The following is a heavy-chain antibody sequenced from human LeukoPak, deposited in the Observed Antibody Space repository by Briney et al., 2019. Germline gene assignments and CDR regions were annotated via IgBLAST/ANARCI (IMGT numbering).Heavy chain of an antibody. J-gene: IGHJ4*02. CDR3: AKDGRWYYFGSGSYFDY. V-gene: IGHV3-23*01. D-gene: IGHD3-10*01. Sequence: PGGSLRLSCAASGFTFTTYAMSWVRQAPGKGLEWVSGISGDGGSTYYADSVKGRFTISGDNSQNTLYLQMNSLRAEDTAVYYCAKDGRWYYFGSGSYFDYWGQGTLVTVSS. CDR1: GFTFTTYA. CDR2: ISGDGGST.